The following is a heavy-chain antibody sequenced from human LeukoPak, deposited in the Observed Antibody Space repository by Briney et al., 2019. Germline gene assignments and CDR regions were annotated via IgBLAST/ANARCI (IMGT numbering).Heavy chain of an antibody. CDR2: IHPSGST. Sequence: SETLSLTCTVSGGSISSGGYYWSWIRQPPGKGLEWIGYIHPSGSTGYNPSLKSRVTISIDTSKNQFSLKLISVTAADTAIYHCARGRDAYKGGNLWGQGTLVTVSS. D-gene: IGHD5-24*01. CDR1: GGSISSGGYY. V-gene: IGHV4-30-2*01. J-gene: IGHJ5*02. CDR3: ARGRDAYKGGNL.